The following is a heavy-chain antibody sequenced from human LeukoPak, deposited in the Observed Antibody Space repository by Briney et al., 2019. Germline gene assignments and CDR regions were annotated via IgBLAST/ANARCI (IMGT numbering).Heavy chain of an antibody. CDR2: ISAYNGNT. J-gene: IGHJ2*01. V-gene: IGHV1-18*01. Sequence: ASVKVSCKASDYTFTSYGISWVRQAPGQGLEWMGWISAYNGNTNYAQKLQGRVTMTTDTSTSTAYMELRSLGSDDTAVYYCARVDVISSYGDYVSYFDLWGRGTLVTVSS. CDR1: DYTFTSYG. CDR3: ARVDVISSYGDYVSYFDL. D-gene: IGHD4-17*01.